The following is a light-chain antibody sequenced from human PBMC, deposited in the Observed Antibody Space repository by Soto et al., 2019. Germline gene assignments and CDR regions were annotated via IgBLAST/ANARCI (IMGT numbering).Light chain of an antibody. V-gene: IGLV2-14*01. J-gene: IGLJ3*02. Sequence: SVLTQPASVSGSPGQSITISCTGTSSGVGGYNYVSWYQQHPGKAPKLMIYEVSNRPSGVSNRFSGSKSGNTASLTISGLQAEDEADYYCSSYTSSSTLGVFGGGTKVTVL. CDR3: SSYTSSSTLGV. CDR1: SSGVGGYNY. CDR2: EVS.